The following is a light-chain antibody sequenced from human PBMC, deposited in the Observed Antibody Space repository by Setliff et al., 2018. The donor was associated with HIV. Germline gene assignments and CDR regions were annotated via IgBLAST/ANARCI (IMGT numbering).Light chain of an antibody. CDR3: QAWDSSTLSYV. V-gene: IGLV3-1*01. J-gene: IGLJ1*01. CDR1: ELGDKY. CDR2: EDT. Sequence: SYELTQPPSVSVSPGQTASITCSGDELGDKYACWYQQKPGQAPVLVIYEDTNRPSGIPERFSGSSSGNTATLPISGTQAMDEADYYCQAWDSSTLSYVVGTGTKV.